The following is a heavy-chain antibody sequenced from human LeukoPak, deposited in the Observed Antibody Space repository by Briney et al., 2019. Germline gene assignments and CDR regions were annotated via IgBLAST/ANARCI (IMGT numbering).Heavy chain of an antibody. CDR1: RGSVSSTNW. D-gene: IGHD3-3*02. V-gene: IGHV4-4*02. CDR2: IYHSGST. Sequence: PSGTLSLTCAVSRGSVSSTNWWSWVRQPPGKGLEWIGEIYHSGSTNYSPSLKSRVTISVDKSKNQFSLNLTSVTAADTAVYYCAGTPTDHFWSGYEGYWGQGTLVTVSS. J-gene: IGHJ4*02. CDR3: AGTPTDHFWSGYEGY.